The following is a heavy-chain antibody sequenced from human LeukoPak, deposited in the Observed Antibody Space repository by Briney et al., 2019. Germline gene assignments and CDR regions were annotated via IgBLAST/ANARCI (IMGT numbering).Heavy chain of an antibody. J-gene: IGHJ5*01. CDR2: IESNGLT. CDR3: AKAATYFYGSVTYDWFES. CDR1: GFTFSSYW. Sequence: PGGSLRLSCGASGFTFSSYWMHWVRQIPGKGLMWVSRIESNGLTLYADSVRDRFTISRDNGKSTIYLQMNSLRVDDTAIYYCAKAATYFYGSVTYDWFESWGQGTLVTVSS. D-gene: IGHD3-10*01. V-gene: IGHV3-74*01.